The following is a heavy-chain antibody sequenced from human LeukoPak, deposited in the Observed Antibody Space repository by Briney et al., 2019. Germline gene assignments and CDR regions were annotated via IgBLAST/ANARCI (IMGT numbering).Heavy chain of an antibody. CDR2: INPNNGDT. V-gene: IGHV1-2*02. CDR1: GYIFTGYY. J-gene: IGHJ4*02. CDR3: ARHPYSGSYHFDY. Sequence: ASVKVSCKASGYIFTGYYMHWVRQAPEQGLEWMGWINPNNGDTNSAQKFQGRVTMTRDTSISTAYMELSRLTSDDTAVYYCARHPYSGSYHFDYWGQGTLVTVSS. D-gene: IGHD1-26*01.